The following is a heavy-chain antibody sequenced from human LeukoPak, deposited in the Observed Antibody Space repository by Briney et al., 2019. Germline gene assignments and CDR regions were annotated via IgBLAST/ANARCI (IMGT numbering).Heavy chain of an antibody. CDR3: ARDATMVPLYYYYYMDV. J-gene: IGHJ6*03. D-gene: IGHD3-10*01. CDR1: GFTFRDYN. Sequence: GGSLRLSCAASGFTFRDYNMNWVRQAPGKGLEWVSSINSSSGYIYYADSVKGRFTISRDNAKNSLYLQMNSLRAEDTAVYYCARDATMVPLYYYYYMDVWGKGTTVTVSS. CDR2: INSSSGYI. V-gene: IGHV3-21*01.